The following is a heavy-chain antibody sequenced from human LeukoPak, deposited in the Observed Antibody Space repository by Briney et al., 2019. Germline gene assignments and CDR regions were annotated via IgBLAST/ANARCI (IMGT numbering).Heavy chain of an antibody. CDR1: GFTFSSYS. Sequence: GGSLRLSCAASGFTFSSYSVNWVRQAPGKGLEWVSYISSSSSTIYYADSVKGRFTISRDNAKNSLYLQMNSLRAEDTAVYYCARDGRGEYSSSSNYWGQGTLVTVSS. CDR2: ISSSSSTI. V-gene: IGHV3-48*01. J-gene: IGHJ4*02. CDR3: ARDGRGEYSSSSNY. D-gene: IGHD6-6*01.